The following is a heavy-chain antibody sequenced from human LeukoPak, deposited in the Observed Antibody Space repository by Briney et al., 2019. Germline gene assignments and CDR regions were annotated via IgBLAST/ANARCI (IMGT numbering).Heavy chain of an antibody. CDR1: GFTFSSYA. D-gene: IGHD3-22*01. Sequence: RGSLRLSCAASGFTFSSYAMSWVRKAPGKGLEWVSAISGSGGSTYYADSVKGRFTISRDNSKNTLYLQMNSLRAEDTAVYNCAKDPNDYYYDSSGYTDYWGQGTLVTVSS. V-gene: IGHV3-23*01. CDR3: AKDPNDYYYDSSGYTDY. CDR2: ISGSGGST. J-gene: IGHJ4*02.